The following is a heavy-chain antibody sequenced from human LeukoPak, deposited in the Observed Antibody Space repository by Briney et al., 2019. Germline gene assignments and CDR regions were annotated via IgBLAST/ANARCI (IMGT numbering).Heavy chain of an antibody. J-gene: IGHJ4*02. D-gene: IGHD3-22*01. CDR3: ARARRHSSGPLN. CDR2: IYYSGST. Sequence: PSETLSLTCTVSGGSISSSSYYWGWIRQPPGKGLEWIGSIYYSGSTYYNPSLKSRVTISVDTSKNQFSLKLSSVTAADTAVYYCARARRHSSGPLNWGQGTLVTVSS. V-gene: IGHV4-39*01. CDR1: GGSISSSSYY.